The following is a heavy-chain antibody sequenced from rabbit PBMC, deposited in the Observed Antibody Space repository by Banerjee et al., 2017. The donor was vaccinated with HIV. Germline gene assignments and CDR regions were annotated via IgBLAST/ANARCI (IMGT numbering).Heavy chain of an antibody. V-gene: IGHV1S40*01. CDR2: IYAGSGST. J-gene: IGHJ4*01. CDR3: ARAVASSSGYYSGYYFDL. CDR1: GFSFSSYY. Sequence: QSLEESGGDLVKPGASLTLTCKASGFSFSSYYMCWVRQAPGKGLEWIGCIYAGSGSTWYASWAKGRFTISKTSSTTVTLQMTSLTAADTATYFCARAVASSSGYYSGYYFDLWGPGTLVTVS. D-gene: IGHD1-1*01.